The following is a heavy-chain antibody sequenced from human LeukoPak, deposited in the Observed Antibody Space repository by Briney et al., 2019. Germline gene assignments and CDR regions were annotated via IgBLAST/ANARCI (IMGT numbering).Heavy chain of an antibody. D-gene: IGHD6-19*01. CDR2: IYSTGRS. Sequence: SETLSLTCTVSGGSISNYFWSWVRQPAGKGLEWIGRIYSTGRSDYNPSLKSRITMSVDTSKNQFSLKLSSVTAADTAVYYCARGPPGQWLVPAVYAEYFQHWGQGTLVTVSS. CDR1: GGSISNYF. J-gene: IGHJ1*01. V-gene: IGHV4-4*07. CDR3: ARGPPGQWLVPAVYAEYFQH.